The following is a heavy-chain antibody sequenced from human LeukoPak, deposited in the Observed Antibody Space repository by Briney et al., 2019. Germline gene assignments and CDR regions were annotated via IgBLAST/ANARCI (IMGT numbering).Heavy chain of an antibody. CDR1: GGSIRSYY. J-gene: IGHJ4*02. D-gene: IGHD5-12*01. CDR2: IYTSGST. V-gene: IGHV4-4*07. Sequence: SETLSLTXTVSGGSIRSYYWSWIRQPAGKGLEWIGRIYTSGSTNYNPSLKSRVTMSVDTSKNQFSLKLSSVTAADTAVYYCARQKGSGYDRYFDYWGQGTLVTVSS. CDR3: ARQKGSGYDRYFDY.